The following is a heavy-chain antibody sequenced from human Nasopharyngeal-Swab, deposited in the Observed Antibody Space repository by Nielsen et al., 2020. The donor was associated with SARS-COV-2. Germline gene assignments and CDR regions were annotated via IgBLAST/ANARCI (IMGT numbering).Heavy chain of an antibody. CDR2: IIPIFGTA. Sequence: SVKVSCKASGCTFSSYAISWVRQAPGQGLEWMGGIIPIFGTANYAQKFQGRVTITADESTSTAYMELSSLRSEDTAVYYCARVCGSHWNYCYWGQGTLVTVSS. CDR3: ARVCGSHWNYCY. CDR1: GCTFSSYA. D-gene: IGHD1-7*01. V-gene: IGHV1-69*13. J-gene: IGHJ4*02.